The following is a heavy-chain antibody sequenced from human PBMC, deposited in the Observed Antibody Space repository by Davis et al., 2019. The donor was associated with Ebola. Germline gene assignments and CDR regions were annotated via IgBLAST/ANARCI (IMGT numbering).Heavy chain of an antibody. Sequence: SVQVSCKASGYTFTSYGISWVRQAPGQGLEWMGWISAYNGNTNYAQKLQGRVTMTTDTSTSTAYMELRSLRSEDTAVYYCARVKVHHLGAIFGLGYMDVWGKGTTVTVSS. J-gene: IGHJ6*03. CDR3: ARVKVHHLGAIFGLGYMDV. CDR2: ISAYNGNT. V-gene: IGHV1-18*01. D-gene: IGHD3/OR15-3a*01. CDR1: GYTFTSYG.